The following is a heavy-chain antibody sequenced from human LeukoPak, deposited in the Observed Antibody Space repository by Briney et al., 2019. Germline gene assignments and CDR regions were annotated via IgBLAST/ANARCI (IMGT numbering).Heavy chain of an antibody. CDR1: DGSISSSY. J-gene: IGHJ5*02. CDR3: ARDHGDYLKWFDP. D-gene: IGHD4-17*01. CDR2: IYYSGST. V-gene: IGHV4-59*01. Sequence: SKTLSLTCTVSDGSISSSYWSWIRQPPGKGLEWIGSIYYSGSTNYNPSLKGRVTISIDTSKNQFSLKLSSVTAADTAVYYCARDHGDYLKWFDPWGQGTLVTVSS.